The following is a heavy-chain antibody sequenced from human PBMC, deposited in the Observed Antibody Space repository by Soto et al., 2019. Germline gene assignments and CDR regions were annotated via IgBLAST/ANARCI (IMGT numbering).Heavy chain of an antibody. CDR2: FNVYNDDR. CDR3: ARDSMGGHFLATLQFDI. CDR1: GYTFTSFA. J-gene: IGHJ4*02. D-gene: IGHD1-26*01. V-gene: IGHV1-18*04. Sequence: GASVKVSCKASGYTFTSFAISWVRQAPGQGLEWMGWFNVYNDDRNFAQKFQDRVTLTTDKSTSTAYMELRSLRSADTAVYYCARDSMGGHFLATLQFDIWGQGTPVTVSS.